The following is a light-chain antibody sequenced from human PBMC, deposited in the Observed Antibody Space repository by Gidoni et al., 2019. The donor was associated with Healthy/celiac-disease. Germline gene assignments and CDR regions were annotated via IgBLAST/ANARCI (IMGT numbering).Light chain of an antibody. CDR1: QSVRSSY. J-gene: IGKJ2*01. Sequence: EIVLTQSPGTLSVSPGERATLSCRASQSVRSSYLAWHQQKPGQAPRLLIYGASRRATGIPDRFSGSVSGTDFTLTISRLEPEDFAVYYCQQLNTFGQXTQLEIK. CDR3: QQLNT. CDR2: GAS. V-gene: IGKV3-20*01.